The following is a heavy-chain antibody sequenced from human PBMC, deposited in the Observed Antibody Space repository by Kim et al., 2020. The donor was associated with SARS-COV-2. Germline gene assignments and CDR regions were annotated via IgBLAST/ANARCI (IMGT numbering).Heavy chain of an antibody. CDR2: IYCSGST. V-gene: IGHV4-39*07. CDR3: ASLSPKLISSGY. J-gene: IGHJ2*01. CDR1: GGTISSSSYY. D-gene: IGHD3-22*01. Sequence: SETLSLTCTVSGGTISSSSYYWGWIRQPPGKAREWIVSIYCSGSTYYNPSLKSRVIISVDTSKNQFSLKLRSVTAADTAAYHCASLSPKLISSGY.